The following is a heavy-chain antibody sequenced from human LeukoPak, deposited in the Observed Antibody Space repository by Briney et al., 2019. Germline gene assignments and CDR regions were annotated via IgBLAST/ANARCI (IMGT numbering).Heavy chain of an antibody. J-gene: IGHJ5*02. Sequence: SETLSLTCTVSGGSISSFYWSWIRQPPGKGLEWIGYIYYSRSTNYNPSLKGRVTISVDTSKTQFSLRLSSVTAADTAVYYCARGGRISVVRGAPANWFDPWGQGTLVTVSS. V-gene: IGHV4-59*01. CDR3: ARGGRISVVRGAPANWFDP. CDR1: GGSISSFY. D-gene: IGHD3-10*01. CDR2: IYYSRST.